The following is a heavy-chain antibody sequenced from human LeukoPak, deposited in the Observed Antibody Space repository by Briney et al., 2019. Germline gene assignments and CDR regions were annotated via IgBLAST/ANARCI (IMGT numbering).Heavy chain of an antibody. V-gene: IGHV3-74*01. CDR3: ARRVAARRYYFDY. Sequence: GGSLRLSCAASGFTFSSYWVHWVRQAPGKGLVWVSRINSDGSSTSYADSVKGRFTISRDNAKNSLYLQMNSLRAEDTAVYYCARRVAARRYYFDYWGQGTLVTVSS. D-gene: IGHD6-13*01. CDR1: GFTFSSYW. J-gene: IGHJ4*02. CDR2: INSDGSST.